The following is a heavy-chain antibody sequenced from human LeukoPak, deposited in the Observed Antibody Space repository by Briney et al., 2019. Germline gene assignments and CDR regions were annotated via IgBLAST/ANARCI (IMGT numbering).Heavy chain of an antibody. CDR3: AGGRVSSSTYYSTYYYYFYMDV. CDR1: DDSITMYY. Sequence: PSETLSLTCSVSDDSITMYYWTWIRQPPGKGLEWIGYVDHTGSTNFNPSLNGRVSISRGTSKNLFSLRLRSVTAADTAVYFCAGGRVSSSTYYSTYYYYFYMDVWGKGTTVTVSS. J-gene: IGHJ6*03. D-gene: IGHD3-22*01. CDR2: VDHTGST. V-gene: IGHV4-59*01.